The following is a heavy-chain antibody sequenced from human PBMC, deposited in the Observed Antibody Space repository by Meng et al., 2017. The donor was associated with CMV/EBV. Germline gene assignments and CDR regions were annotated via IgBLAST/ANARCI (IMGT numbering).Heavy chain of an antibody. CDR2: TSYDESTK. J-gene: IGHJ4*02. V-gene: IGHV3-30-3*01. D-gene: IGHD4-11*01. CDR3: ARPHVDYRHTPSSDQRLFDC. CDR1: GFTFSAYA. Sequence: GGSLRLSCAASGFTFSAYAMHWVRQAPGKGLEWVAATSYDESTKYYIDSVKGRFTISRDDSKNTLYLQMNSLRLEDTAVYYCARPHVDYRHTPSSDQRLFDCWGQGTLVTVSS.